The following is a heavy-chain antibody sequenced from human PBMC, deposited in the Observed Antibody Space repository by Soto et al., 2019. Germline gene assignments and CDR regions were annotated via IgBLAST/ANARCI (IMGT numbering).Heavy chain of an antibody. J-gene: IGHJ6*02. CDR3: ARAYGGNSDYYYHSGMDV. Sequence: ASVKVSCKASGYTFTSYAMHWVRQAPGQRLEWMGWINAGNGNTKYSQKFQGRVTITRDTSASTAYMELSSLRSEDTAVYYCARAYGGNSDYYYHSGMDVWGQGTTVTVSS. V-gene: IGHV1-3*01. D-gene: IGHD2-21*02. CDR1: GYTFTSYA. CDR2: INAGNGNT.